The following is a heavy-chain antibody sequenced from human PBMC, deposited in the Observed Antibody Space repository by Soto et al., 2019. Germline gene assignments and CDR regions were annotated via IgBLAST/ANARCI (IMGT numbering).Heavy chain of an antibody. Sequence: EVQLVESGGGFVQPGGYLRLSCADSGFTFSSYWMHWVRQAPGKGLVWVSRINSDGSSTNYADSVKGRFTISRDNAKNTLYLQMNSLRVEDTAVYYCARKYNYESSGYYYWGQGTLVTVSS. CDR3: ARKYNYESSGYYY. J-gene: IGHJ4*02. CDR1: GFTFSSYW. CDR2: INSDGSST. D-gene: IGHD3-22*01. V-gene: IGHV3-74*01.